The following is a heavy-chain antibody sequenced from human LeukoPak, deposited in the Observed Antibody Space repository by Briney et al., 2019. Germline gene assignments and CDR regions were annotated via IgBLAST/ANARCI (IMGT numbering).Heavy chain of an antibody. Sequence: PGGSLRLSCAASGFTFSSYAMSWVRQPPGKGLEWVSAISGSGTSTYYPDSVKGRFTISRDNSKNTLYLQMNSLRAEDTALYYCAKPYSGTILTGWFDPWGQGTLVTVSS. CDR3: AKPYSGTILTGWFDP. CDR2: ISGSGTST. V-gene: IGHV3-23*01. D-gene: IGHD3-9*01. CDR1: GFTFSSYA. J-gene: IGHJ5*02.